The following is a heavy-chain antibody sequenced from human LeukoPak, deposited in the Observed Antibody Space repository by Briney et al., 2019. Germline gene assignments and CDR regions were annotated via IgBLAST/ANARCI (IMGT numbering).Heavy chain of an antibody. CDR2: VDPEDGET. Sequence: GASVKVSCKASGYTFTDYYMHWVQQAPGKGLEWMGRVDPEDGETIYAEKFQGRVTITADTSTDTAYMELSSLRSEDTAVYYCATPSGITGTTEDYWGQGTLVTVSS. CDR1: GYTFTDYY. J-gene: IGHJ4*02. D-gene: IGHD1-7*01. CDR3: ATPSGITGTTEDY. V-gene: IGHV1-69-2*01.